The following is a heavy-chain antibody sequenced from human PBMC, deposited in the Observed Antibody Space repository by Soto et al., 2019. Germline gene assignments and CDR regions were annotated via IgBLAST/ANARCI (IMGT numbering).Heavy chain of an antibody. CDR1: GFTFTNYW. J-gene: IGHJ3*01. CDR2: INRDGMST. Sequence: GGSLRLSCAASGFTFTNYWMQWVRQAPGKGLVWVSRINRDGMSTSHADSVKGRFTISRDNAKNPLYRRVASLRAEQTALYYCARPQVLPDNVFDVWGPEKVATGSS. CDR3: ARPQVLPDNVFDV. V-gene: IGHV3-74*01.